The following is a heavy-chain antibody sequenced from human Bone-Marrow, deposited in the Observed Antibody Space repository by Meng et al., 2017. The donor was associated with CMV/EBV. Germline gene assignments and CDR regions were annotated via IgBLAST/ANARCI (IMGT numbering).Heavy chain of an antibody. Sequence: GGSLRLSCAASGFTFSSYAMSWVRQAPGKGLEWVSAISGSGGSTYYEDSVKGRFTISRDNSKNTLYLQMNSLRAEDTAVYYCSKDRLYSSSSDYWGQGTLVTVSS. V-gene: IGHV3-23*02. D-gene: IGHD6-6*01. CDR3: SKDRLYSSSSDY. CDR1: GFTFSSYA. J-gene: IGHJ4*02. CDR2: ISGSGGST.